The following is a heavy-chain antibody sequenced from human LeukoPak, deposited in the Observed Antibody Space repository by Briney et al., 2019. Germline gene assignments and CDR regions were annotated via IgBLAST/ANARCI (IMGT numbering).Heavy chain of an antibody. CDR3: ARGSGWFHFDY. J-gene: IGHJ4*02. CDR1: GFTVSSNY. D-gene: IGHD6-19*01. Sequence: GGSLRLSCAASGFTVSSNYMSWVRQAPGKGLEGVSVIYSGGSPYYADSVKRRFTISRDNSNNTLYLQMNSLRAEDTAVYYCARGSGWFHFDYWGQGTLVTVSS. V-gene: IGHV3-53*01. CDR2: IYSGGSP.